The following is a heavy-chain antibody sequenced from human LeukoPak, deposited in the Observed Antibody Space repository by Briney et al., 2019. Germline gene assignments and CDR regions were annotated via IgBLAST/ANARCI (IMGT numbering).Heavy chain of an antibody. D-gene: IGHD6-13*01. J-gene: IGHJ4*02. V-gene: IGHV4-59*01. CDR2: VHYTGGT. CDR1: GGSISGYY. Sequence: SETLSLTCAVSGGSISGYYWMWVRQPPGKGLEWIGYVHYTGGTRYNPSLKSRVTISVDTSQNQFSLKLSAVTAADTAVYYCAREIPAAGHFDYWGQGCLVTVSS. CDR3: AREIPAAGHFDY.